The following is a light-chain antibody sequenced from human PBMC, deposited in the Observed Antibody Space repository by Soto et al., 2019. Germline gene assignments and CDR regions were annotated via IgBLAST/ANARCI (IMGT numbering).Light chain of an antibody. J-gene: IGKJ2*01. Sequence: EIVLTQSPGTLSLSPGERATLSCSASQSVSSSYLAWYHQKPGQAPRLLIYGASSRATGIPDRFSGSGSGTDFPLTISRLETEYFAVYYCQQYGSSPRTFGQGTKLEIK. V-gene: IGKV3-20*01. CDR2: GAS. CDR3: QQYGSSPRT. CDR1: QSVSSSY.